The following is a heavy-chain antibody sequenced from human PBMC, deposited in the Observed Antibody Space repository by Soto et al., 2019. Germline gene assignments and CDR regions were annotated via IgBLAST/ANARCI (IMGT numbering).Heavy chain of an antibody. CDR1: GYTLTELS. Sequence: ASVKVSCKVSGYTLTELSMHWVRQAPGKGLEWMGGFDPEDGETIYAQKFQGRVTMTEDTSTDTAYMELSSLRSEDTAVYYCATALWFGVRKDAFDIWGQGTMVTVSS. CDR3: ATALWFGVRKDAFDI. V-gene: IGHV1-24*01. J-gene: IGHJ3*02. CDR2: FDPEDGET. D-gene: IGHD3-10*01.